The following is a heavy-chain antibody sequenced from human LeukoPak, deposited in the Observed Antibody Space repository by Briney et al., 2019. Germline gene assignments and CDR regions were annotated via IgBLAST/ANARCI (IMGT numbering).Heavy chain of an antibody. Sequence: PGGSLRLSCAASGFTFSSYSMNWVRQAPGKGLEWVSSISSSSSYIYYADSVKGRFTISRDNAKNSLYLQMNSLRAEDTAVYYCARVSVLRYFDWSPKADYYYYYGMDVWGQGTTVTVSS. CDR2: ISSSSSYI. J-gene: IGHJ6*02. V-gene: IGHV3-21*01. D-gene: IGHD3-9*01. CDR1: GFTFSSYS. CDR3: ARVSVLRYFDWSPKADYYYYYGMDV.